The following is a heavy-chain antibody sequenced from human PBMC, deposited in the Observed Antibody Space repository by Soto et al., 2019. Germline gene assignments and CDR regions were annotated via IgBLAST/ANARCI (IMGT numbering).Heavy chain of an antibody. J-gene: IGHJ3*02. CDR3: ARDRSSTRENDAFDI. CDR1: GYTFTSYG. D-gene: IGHD6-13*01. CDR2: ISAYNGNT. V-gene: IGHV1-18*04. Sequence: ASVKVSCKASGYTFTSYGISWVRQAPGQGLEWMGWISAYNGNTNYAQKLQGRVTMTTDTSTSTAYMELRSLRSGDTAVYYCARDRSSTRENDAFDIWGQGTMVTVSS.